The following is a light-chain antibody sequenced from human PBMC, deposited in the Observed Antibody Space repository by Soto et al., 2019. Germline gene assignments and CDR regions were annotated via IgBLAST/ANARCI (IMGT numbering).Light chain of an antibody. J-gene: IGKJ5*01. CDR2: DAS. CDR1: QSVYSH. CDR3: QQRGYWPSN. Sequence: EIVLTQSPAPLSLSPGQRATLSCRASQSVYSHLAWYQQKPGQAPRLLIYDASNRATGIPARFSGSGSGTDFTLTISSLEPEDFAVYYCQQRGYWPSNFGQGTRLEIK. V-gene: IGKV3-11*01.